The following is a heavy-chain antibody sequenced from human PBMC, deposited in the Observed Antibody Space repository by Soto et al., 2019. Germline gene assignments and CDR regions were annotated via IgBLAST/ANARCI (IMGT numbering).Heavy chain of an antibody. J-gene: IGHJ6*02. CDR3: ARLGGYCSTTSCYGFYGMDV. V-gene: IGHV4-39*01. Sequence: QLQLQESGPGLVKPSETLSLTCTVSGGFISSGPYSWGWIRQPPGEGLEWIGTFHYSENTYSNPSLGGRVAISVDTSENRFSLKVTSVTVADTAIYYWARLGGYCSTTSCYGFYGMDVWGQGTTVIVSS. CDR1: GGFISSGPYS. CDR2: FHYSENT. D-gene: IGHD2-2*01.